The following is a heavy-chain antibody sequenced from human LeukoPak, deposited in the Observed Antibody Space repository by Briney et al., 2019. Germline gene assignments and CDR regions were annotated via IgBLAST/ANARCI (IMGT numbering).Heavy chain of an antibody. D-gene: IGHD6-19*01. Sequence: GGSLRLSCVASGFTFSDYYMSWIRQAPGKGLEWVSYIRSSGTTIHYADSVKGRFTISRDNAKHSLYLQMNSLRAEDTAVYYCARDRGAVTDVFDYWGQGTLVTVSS. CDR2: IRSSGTTI. CDR3: ARDRGAVTDVFDY. CDR1: GFTFSDYY. V-gene: IGHV3-11*04. J-gene: IGHJ4*02.